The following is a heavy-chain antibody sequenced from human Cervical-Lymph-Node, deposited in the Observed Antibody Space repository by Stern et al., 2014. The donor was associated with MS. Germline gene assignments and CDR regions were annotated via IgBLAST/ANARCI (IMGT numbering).Heavy chain of an antibody. CDR3: ARGLSATGTRYFDL. Sequence: QLQLQESGPGLVKPSETLSLTCTVSGGSISSYYWSWIRQPPGKGLEWIGYIDYSLGTNYHPSLKSRLTISVATSKNQFSLKLSSLTAADTAVYYCARGLSATGTRYFDLWGRGTLVTVSS. J-gene: IGHJ2*01. CDR2: IDYSLGT. CDR1: GGSISSYY. D-gene: IGHD1/OR15-1a*01. V-gene: IGHV4-59*01.